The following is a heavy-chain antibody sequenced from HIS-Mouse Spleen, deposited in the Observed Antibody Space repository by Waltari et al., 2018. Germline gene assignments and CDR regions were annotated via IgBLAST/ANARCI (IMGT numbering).Heavy chain of an antibody. CDR1: GGSISSYY. CDR3: ARIVPYCTNGVWEYYYYYYGMDV. J-gene: IGHJ6*02. Sequence: QVQLQESGPGLVKPSETLSLTCTVSGGSISSYYWSWIRQPPGKGLEWIGYIYYSGSTNYKPHLRSRVTISVDTSKNQFSLKLSSVTAADTAVYYCARIVPYCTNGVWEYYYYYYGMDVWGQGTTVTVSS. D-gene: IGHD2-8*01. CDR2: IYYSGST. V-gene: IGHV4-59*01.